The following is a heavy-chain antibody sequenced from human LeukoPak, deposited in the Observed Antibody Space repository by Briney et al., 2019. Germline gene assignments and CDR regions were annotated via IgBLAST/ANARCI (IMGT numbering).Heavy chain of an antibody. D-gene: IGHD3-10*01. V-gene: IGHV3-23*01. CDR3: AATYGSGSRGDAFDI. Sequence: GGSLRLSCAASGFTFSSYAMSWVRQAPGKGLEWVSGISGSGGRTHYADSVKGRFTISRDNSKNTLYLQMNSRRAEDTAVYYCAATYGSGSRGDAFDIWGKGTMVTVSS. J-gene: IGHJ3*02. CDR2: ISGSGGRT. CDR1: GFTFSSYA.